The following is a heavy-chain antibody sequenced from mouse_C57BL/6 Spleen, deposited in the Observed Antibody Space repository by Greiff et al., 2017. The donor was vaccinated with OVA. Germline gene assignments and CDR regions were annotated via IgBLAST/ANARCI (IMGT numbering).Heavy chain of an antibody. CDR3: ARRRGAITTVVEGDWYFDV. CDR1: GFSLSTSGMG. CDR2: IYWDDDK. J-gene: IGHJ1*03. D-gene: IGHD1-1*01. V-gene: IGHV8-12*01. Sequence: ESGPGILQSSQTLSLTCSFSGFSLSTSGMGVSWIRQPSGKGLEWLAHIYWDDDKRYNPSLTSRLTISKDTSRNQVFLKITSVNTADTATYYCARRRGAITTVVEGDWYFDVWGTGTTVTVSA.